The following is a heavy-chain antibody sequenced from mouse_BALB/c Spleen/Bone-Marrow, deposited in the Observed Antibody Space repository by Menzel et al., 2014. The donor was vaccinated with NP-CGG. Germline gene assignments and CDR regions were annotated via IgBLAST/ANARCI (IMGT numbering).Heavy chain of an antibody. D-gene: IGHD4-1*01. CDR3: TRGGNWEDFDY. V-gene: IGHV5-17*02. Sequence: EVQRVESGGGLVQPGGSRKLSCAASGFTFSSFGMHWVRQAPAKGLEWVAYISSGSSPIFYADTVKGRFTISRDNPKNTLFLQMTSLRSEDTAMYYCTRGGNWEDFDYWGQGTPLPVSS. CDR1: GFTFSSFG. CDR2: ISSGSSPI. J-gene: IGHJ2*01.